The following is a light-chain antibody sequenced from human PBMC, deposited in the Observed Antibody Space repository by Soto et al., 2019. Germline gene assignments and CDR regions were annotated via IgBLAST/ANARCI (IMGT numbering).Light chain of an antibody. CDR1: QSISSW. CDR3: QQYGT. V-gene: IGKV1-5*03. J-gene: IGKJ1*01. CDR2: KAS. Sequence: DIQMTQSPSTLSASVGDRFTITCRASQSISSWLAWYQQKPGKAPKLLIYKASSLESGVPSRFSGSGSGTELTLTISSLQPDDFATYYCQQYGTFGQGTTGDIK.